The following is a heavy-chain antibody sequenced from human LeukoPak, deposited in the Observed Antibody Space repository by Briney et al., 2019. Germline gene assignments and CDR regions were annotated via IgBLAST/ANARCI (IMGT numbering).Heavy chain of an antibody. V-gene: IGHV3-21*01. CDR1: GFTFSSYS. CDR3: AKGKDSVAGATNDY. D-gene: IGHD6-19*01. J-gene: IGHJ4*02. CDR2: ISSSGTYK. Sequence: GGSLRLSCAVSGFTFSSYSMSWVRQAPGKGLEWVSSISSSGTYKYYADSVKGRFTISRDNAKNSLYSRMNSLRAEDTAVYYCAKGKDSVAGATNDYWGQGTLVTVSS.